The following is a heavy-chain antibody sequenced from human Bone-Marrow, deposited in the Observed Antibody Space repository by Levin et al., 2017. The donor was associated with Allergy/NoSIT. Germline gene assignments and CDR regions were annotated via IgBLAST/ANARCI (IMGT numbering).Heavy chain of an antibody. CDR3: ARGREGGARKAFDY. CDR2: IFYSGST. Sequence: SETLSLTCTVSGGSISTYYWSWIRQPPGKGLEWIGYIFYSGSTNYKPSLKSRVTISVDTSKNQFSLNLSSVTAADTAVYYCARGREGGARKAFDYWGQGTLVTVSS. V-gene: IGHV4-59*01. CDR1: GGSISTYY. J-gene: IGHJ4*02. D-gene: IGHD3-16*01.